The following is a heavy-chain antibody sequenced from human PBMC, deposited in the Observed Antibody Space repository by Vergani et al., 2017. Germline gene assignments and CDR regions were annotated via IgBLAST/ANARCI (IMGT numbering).Heavy chain of an antibody. J-gene: IGHJ2*01. D-gene: IGHD5-18*01. CDR1: GFTFDDYA. Sequence: VQLVESGGGVVQPGRSLRLSCAASGFTFDDYAMHWVRQAPGKGLEWVSLISWDGGSTYYADSVKGRFTISRDNSKNSLYLQMNSLRAEDTALYYCAKDSGYSYGSDWYFDLWGRGTLVTVSS. CDR3: AKDSGYSYGSDWYFDL. CDR2: ISWDGGST. V-gene: IGHV3-43D*03.